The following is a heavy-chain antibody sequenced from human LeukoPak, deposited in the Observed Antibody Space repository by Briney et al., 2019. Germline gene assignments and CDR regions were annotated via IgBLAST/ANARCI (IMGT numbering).Heavy chain of an antibody. V-gene: IGHV4-34*01. CDR2: IYPSGDT. Sequence: SETLSLTCDFSGGSFSSNYWSWFRQPPGGGLEWIAEIYPSGDTKYNPSLTGRVTISADRSRGHLFLGLSSVIAADTAVYYCAAYQWWFQNDVWGQGTLVTVSS. CDR3: AAYQWWFQNDV. CDR1: GGSFSSNY. D-gene: IGHD2-15*01. J-gene: IGHJ4*02.